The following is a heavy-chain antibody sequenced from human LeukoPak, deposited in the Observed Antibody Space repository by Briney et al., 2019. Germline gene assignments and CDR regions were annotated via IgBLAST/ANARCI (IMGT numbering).Heavy chain of an antibody. CDR3: ARRWELNY. Sequence: GGSLRLSCAASGFGFSSYWMSWVRQAPGKGLEWVANIKQDGSEKYYVDSVKGRFTISRDNAKNSLYLQMNSLRAEDTAVYYCARRWELNYWGQGTLVTVSS. D-gene: IGHD1-26*01. CDR1: GFGFSSYW. CDR2: IKQDGSEK. V-gene: IGHV3-7*01. J-gene: IGHJ4*02.